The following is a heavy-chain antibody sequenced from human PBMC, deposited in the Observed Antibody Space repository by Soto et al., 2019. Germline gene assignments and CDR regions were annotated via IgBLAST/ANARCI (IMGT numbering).Heavy chain of an antibody. J-gene: IGHJ4*02. CDR1: GFTVSSNY. Sequence: EVQLVESGGGLVQPGGSLRLSCAASGFTVSSNYMSWVRQAPGKGLEWVSIVYSDGSTYYADSVKGRFTISRDNSKNTLYLRMNSLRVEDTAMYYWARYPAYYYDHWGQGTLVTVSS. D-gene: IGHD3-22*01. V-gene: IGHV3-66*01. CDR2: VYSDGST. CDR3: ARYPAYYYDH.